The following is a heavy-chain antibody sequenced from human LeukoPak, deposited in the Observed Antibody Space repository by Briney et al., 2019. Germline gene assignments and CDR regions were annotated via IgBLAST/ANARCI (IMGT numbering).Heavy chain of an antibody. CDR1: GGTFSSYA. CDR2: IIPIFGTA. D-gene: IGHD1-26*01. V-gene: IGHV1-69*13. J-gene: IGHJ4*02. CDR3: ASQWELRY. Sequence: AASVKVSCKASGGTFSSYAISWVRQAPGQGLEWMGGIIPIFGTANYAQKFQGRVTITADESTSTAYMELSRLRSEDTAVYYCASQWELRYWGQGTLVTVSS.